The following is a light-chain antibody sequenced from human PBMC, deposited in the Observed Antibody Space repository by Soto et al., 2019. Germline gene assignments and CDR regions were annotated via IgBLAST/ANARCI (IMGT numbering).Light chain of an antibody. J-gene: IGLJ2*01. CDR2: LSSDGSH. Sequence: QSVLTQSPSASASRGASVKLTCTLSSGHSSYAIAWHQQQPEKGPRYLMKLSSDGSHSKGDGIPDRVSGSSSGAERYLTISSLQSEDEADCYCQTWDTGARVVFGGGTKLTVL. CDR3: QTWDTGARVV. V-gene: IGLV4-69*01. CDR1: SGHSSYA.